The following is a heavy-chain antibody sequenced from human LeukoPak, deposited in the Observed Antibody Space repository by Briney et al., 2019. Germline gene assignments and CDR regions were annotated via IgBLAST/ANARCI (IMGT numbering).Heavy chain of an antibody. CDR1: LGSINSGRDY. CDR3: AALYTPNGIYNWYFDL. V-gene: IGHV4-39*01. CDR2: IYYTGKT. Sequence: SETLSLTCTVSLGSINSGRDYSGSLRHPPGKGLEWIGSIYYTGKTYSNPSLTSRAPMSVDTSKTHFSLTLSSVTAADTAVYYCAALYTPNGIYNWYFDLWGRGTLVTVSS. D-gene: IGHD2-2*02. J-gene: IGHJ2*01.